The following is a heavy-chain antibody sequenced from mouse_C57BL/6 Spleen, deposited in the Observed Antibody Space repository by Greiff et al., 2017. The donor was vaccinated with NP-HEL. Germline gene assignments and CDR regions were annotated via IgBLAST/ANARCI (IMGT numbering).Heavy chain of an antibody. CDR3: ARSRDYGSSPYWYFDV. J-gene: IGHJ1*03. CDR1: GYSFTDYN. CDR2: INPNYGTT. D-gene: IGHD1-1*01. Sequence: EVQLVESGPELVKPGASVKISCKASGYSFTDYNMNWVKQSNGKSLEWIGVINPNYGTTSYNQKFKGKATLTVDQSSSTAYMQLNSLTSEDSAVYYCARSRDYGSSPYWYFDVWGTGTTVTVSS. V-gene: IGHV1-39*01.